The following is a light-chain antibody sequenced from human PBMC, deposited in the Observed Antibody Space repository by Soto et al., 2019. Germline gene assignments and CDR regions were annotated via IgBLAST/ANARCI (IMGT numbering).Light chain of an antibody. CDR3: QHHNSYSQT. J-gene: IGKJ1*01. V-gene: IGKV1-5*01. Sequence: DIQMTQSPPTLSASVGDRVTITCRASQSIRRYLAWYQQMPGKAPKLLIYGASTLQSGVPSRFSGSGSGTEFTLTISKLRPDDFAAYSCQHHNSYSQTFGQGTKVDIK. CDR1: QSIRRY. CDR2: GAS.